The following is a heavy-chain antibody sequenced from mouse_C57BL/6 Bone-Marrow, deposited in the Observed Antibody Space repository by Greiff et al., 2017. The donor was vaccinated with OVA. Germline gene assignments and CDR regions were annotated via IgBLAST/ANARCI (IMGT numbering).Heavy chain of an antibody. J-gene: IGHJ3*01. V-gene: IGHV1-80*01. CDR3: ARKDDGYYVWFAY. Sequence: QVQLQQSGAELVKPGASVKISCKASGYAFSSYWMNWVKQRPGKGLEWIGQIYPGDGDTNYNGKFKGKATLTADKSSSTAYMQLSSLTSEDSAVYFCARKDDGYYVWFAYWGQGTLVTVSA. CDR2: IYPGDGDT. D-gene: IGHD2-3*01. CDR1: GYAFSSYW.